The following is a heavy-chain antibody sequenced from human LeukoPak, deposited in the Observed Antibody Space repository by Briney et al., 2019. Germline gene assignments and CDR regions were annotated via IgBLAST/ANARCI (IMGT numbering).Heavy chain of an antibody. D-gene: IGHD2-2*01. V-gene: IGHV4-39*01. J-gene: IGHJ4*02. CDR1: GASISSSNDY. CDR3: ARQFATASADTRGYFDF. Sequence: SETLSLTCSVSGASISSSNDYWGWIRQAPGKGLEWIGSITYDGSAHYNPARMSRPTILVDTSKNQFSLKLSSVTAADAAMYYCARQFATASADTRGYFDFWGQGTVVTVSS. CDR2: ITYDGSA.